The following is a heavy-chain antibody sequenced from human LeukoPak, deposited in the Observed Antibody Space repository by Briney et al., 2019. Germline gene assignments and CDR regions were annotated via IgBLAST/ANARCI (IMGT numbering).Heavy chain of an antibody. CDR2: MYWDDDE. D-gene: IGHD3/OR15-3a*01. CDR3: AGTTISGLLGDAFDI. V-gene: IGHV2-5*02. J-gene: IGHJ3*02. Sequence: SGPTQVKPTQTLTLTCTLSGLSLTTRGVGVGWTRQPPGKALEWLAIMYWDDDERYSPSLKNRLTLTQDPSKTQVVLRMTNMDPADTGTYYCAGTTISGLLGDAFDIWGQGTMVTVFS. CDR1: GLSLTTRGVG.